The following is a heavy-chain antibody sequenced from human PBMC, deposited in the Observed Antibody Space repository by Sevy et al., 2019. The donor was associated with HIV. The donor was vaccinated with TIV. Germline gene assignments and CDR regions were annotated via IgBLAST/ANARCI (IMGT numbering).Heavy chain of an antibody. CDR2: ISTSSSTI. Sequence: GGSLRLSCAASGFSFSTYSMNWVRQAPGKGLERVSYISTSSSTIYYADSVKGRFTISRDNAKRSLYLQMNSLRDEDTAVYYCARVAAVASTLYYFDFWGQGTLVTVSS. V-gene: IGHV3-48*02. J-gene: IGHJ4*02. CDR1: GFSFSTYS. CDR3: ARVAAVASTLYYFDF. D-gene: IGHD6-19*01.